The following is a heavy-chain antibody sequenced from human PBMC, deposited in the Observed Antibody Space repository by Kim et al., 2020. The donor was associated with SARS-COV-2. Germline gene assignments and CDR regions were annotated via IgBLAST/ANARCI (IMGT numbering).Heavy chain of an antibody. CDR1: GFTFSSYW. CDR3: ARGGNSSSRWAFDY. J-gene: IGHJ4*02. CDR2: IYSDGSTT. D-gene: IGHD6-13*01. Sequence: GGSLRLSCTASGFTFSSYWMHWVRQVPGKGLVWVSRIYSDGSTTNYADSVMGRFTISRDNAKNTLYLEMISLRAEDTAVYYCARGGNSSSRWAFDYWGQG. V-gene: IGHV3-74*01.